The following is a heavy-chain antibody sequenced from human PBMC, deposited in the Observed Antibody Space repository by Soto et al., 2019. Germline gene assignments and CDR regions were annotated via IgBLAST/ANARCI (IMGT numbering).Heavy chain of an antibody. J-gene: IGHJ5*02. D-gene: IGHD3-10*01. V-gene: IGHV3-30-3*01. Sequence: QVQLVESGGGVVQPGRSLRLSCAASGFNFSSSAMYWVRQAPGKGLEWMAVLSDDGSNRYYADSVRGRFTISRDNSKNTLYLHMNSLRADDTAVYYCARASMVRGIIGLFDPWGQGTLVTVSS. CDR2: LSDDGSNR. CDR3: ARASMVRGIIGLFDP. CDR1: GFNFSSSA.